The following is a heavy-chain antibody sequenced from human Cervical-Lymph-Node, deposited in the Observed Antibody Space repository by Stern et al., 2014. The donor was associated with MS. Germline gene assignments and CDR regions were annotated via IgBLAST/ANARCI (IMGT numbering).Heavy chain of an antibody. CDR1: GYTFTSFG. D-gene: IGHD3-22*01. CDR2: ISAFTGNT. J-gene: IGHJ3*02. V-gene: IGHV1-18*01. Sequence: MQLVESGAEVKKPGASVKVSCKASGYTFTSFGISWVRQAPGQGLEWMGWISAFTGNTNYAQKVLGRVTLTTDTSTSTAYMELRRLSSDDTAVYYCTRHEYYYDTSGYNRAFDTWGQGTMVTVSS. CDR3: TRHEYYYDTSGYNRAFDT.